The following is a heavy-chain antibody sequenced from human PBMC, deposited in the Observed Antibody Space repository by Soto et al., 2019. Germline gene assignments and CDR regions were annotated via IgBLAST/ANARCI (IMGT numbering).Heavy chain of an antibody. CDR3: ARESGPGYYDSSGYFVDP. CDR2: INPNSGGT. CDR1: GYTFTGYY. Sequence: GASVKVSCKASGYTFTGYYMHWVRQAPGQGLEWMGWINPNSGGTNYAQKFQGRDTMTRDTSISTAYMELSRLRSDDTAVYYCARESGPGYYDSSGYFVDPWGQGTLVTVSS. J-gene: IGHJ5*02. D-gene: IGHD3-22*01. V-gene: IGHV1-2*02.